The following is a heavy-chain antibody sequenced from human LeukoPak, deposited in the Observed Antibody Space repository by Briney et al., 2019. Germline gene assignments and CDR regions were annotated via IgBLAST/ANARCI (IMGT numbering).Heavy chain of an antibody. CDR3: ARGPILVRGVILADSVGGMDV. V-gene: IGHV1-8*01. Sequence: ASVKVSCKASGYTFAGYDINWVRQATGQGLEWMGWMNPNSGNANSAQKFQGRITMTRDTSIDTAYMELSSLRSEDTAVYYCARGPILVRGVILADSVGGMDVWGQGTTATVSS. J-gene: IGHJ6*02. CDR2: MNPNSGNA. CDR1: GYTFAGYD. D-gene: IGHD3-10*01.